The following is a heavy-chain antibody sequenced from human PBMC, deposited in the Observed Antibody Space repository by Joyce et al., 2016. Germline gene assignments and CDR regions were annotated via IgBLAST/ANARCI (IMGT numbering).Heavy chain of an antibody. CDR2: INPNSGGT. D-gene: IGHD2-15*01. Sequence: QVQLVQSGAEVKKPGASVKVSCKASGYTFTGYYMHWVRQAPGQGLEGMGRINPNSGGTNCAQKFQGRVTMTRDTSISTAYMELSRLRSDDTAVYYCARVLVGDCSGGSCYFDYWGQGSLVTVSS. V-gene: IGHV1-2*06. J-gene: IGHJ4*02. CDR3: ARVLVGDCSGGSCYFDY. CDR1: GYTFTGYY.